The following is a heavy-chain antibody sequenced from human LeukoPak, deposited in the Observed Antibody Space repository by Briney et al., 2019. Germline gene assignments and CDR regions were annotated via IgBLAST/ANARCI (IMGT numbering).Heavy chain of an antibody. D-gene: IGHD5-24*01. CDR2: INQSGST. J-gene: IGHJ5*02. CDR1: GESFSGDY. Sequence: KTSETLSLTCGVYGESFSGDYWSWIRQPPGKGLEWIGEINQSGSTSYIPSLKSRVTISVDTSKNQFSLKLISVTAADTAVYYCGRGRWLQYETWGQGTLVTVSS. CDR3: GRGRWLQYET. V-gene: IGHV4-34*01.